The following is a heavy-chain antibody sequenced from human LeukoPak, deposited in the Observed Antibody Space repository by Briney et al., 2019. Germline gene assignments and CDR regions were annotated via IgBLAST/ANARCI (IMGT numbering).Heavy chain of an antibody. CDR2: IYYSGST. CDR1: GGSITSGNNY. D-gene: IGHD3-10*01. CDR3: ARTMVRGVIYY. Sequence: SETLSLTCAVSGGSITSGNNYWSWIRQHPGTGLEWIGYIYYSGSTNYNPSLKSRVTISVDKSKNQFSLKLSSVTAADTAVYYCARTMVRGVIYYWGQGTPVTVSS. V-gene: IGHV4-31*11. J-gene: IGHJ4*02.